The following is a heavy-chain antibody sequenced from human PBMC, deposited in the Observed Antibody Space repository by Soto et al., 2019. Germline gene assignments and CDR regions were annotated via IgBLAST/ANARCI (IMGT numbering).Heavy chain of an antibody. CDR3: ARMSNPMAAAGSPISNFDY. CDR2: IYYSGST. Sequence: QLQLQESGPGLVKPSETLSLTCTVSGGSISSSSYYWGWIRQPPGKGLEWIGSIYYSGSTYYNPSLKSRVTISVDTSKNQFSLKLSSVTAADTAVYYCARMSNPMAAAGSPISNFDYWGQGTLVTVSS. J-gene: IGHJ4*02. D-gene: IGHD6-13*01. V-gene: IGHV4-39*01. CDR1: GGSISSSSYY.